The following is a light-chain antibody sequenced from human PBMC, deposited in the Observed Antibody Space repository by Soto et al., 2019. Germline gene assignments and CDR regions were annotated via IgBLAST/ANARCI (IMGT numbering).Light chain of an antibody. Sequence: QSALTQPASVSGSPGQSITISCTGTNSDVGGYNYVSWYQQHPGKAPKLMLYEVSNRPSGVSNRFSGSKSGNTASLTISGLQAEDEADYYCSSYTSSSTRVVFGGGTKVTVL. CDR2: EVS. J-gene: IGLJ2*01. CDR1: NSDVGGYNY. CDR3: SSYTSSSTRVV. V-gene: IGLV2-14*01.